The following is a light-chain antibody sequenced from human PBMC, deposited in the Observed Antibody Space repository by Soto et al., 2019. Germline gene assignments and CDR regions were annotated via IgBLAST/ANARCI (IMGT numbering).Light chain of an antibody. CDR3: AALDGSLQSWV. CDR2: TNN. V-gene: IGLV1-44*01. Sequence: QSVLTQPPSASGTPGQRVTISCSGSSSNIGSHVVNLYQQVPGTAPKLLIYTNNQRPSGVPDPFSDSKAGTSASLGNSGVQSEDYADYYCAALDGSLQSWVFGGGTKVTVL. J-gene: IGLJ3*02. CDR1: SSNIGSHV.